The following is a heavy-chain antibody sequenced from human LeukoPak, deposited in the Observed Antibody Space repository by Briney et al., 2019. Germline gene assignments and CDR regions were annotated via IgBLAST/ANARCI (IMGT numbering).Heavy chain of an antibody. CDR2: IHDGGST. J-gene: IGHJ4*02. V-gene: IGHV3-53*01. Sequence: GGSLRLSCAASGLSVSRNYMTWVRQAPGKGLEWVSAIHDGGSTYYADSVKGRFTISRDNSKNTLYLQMNSLRADDTAVYYCARVRSGWYLTFDYWGQGTLVTVSS. CDR3: ARVRSGWYLTFDY. CDR1: GLSVSRNY. D-gene: IGHD6-19*01.